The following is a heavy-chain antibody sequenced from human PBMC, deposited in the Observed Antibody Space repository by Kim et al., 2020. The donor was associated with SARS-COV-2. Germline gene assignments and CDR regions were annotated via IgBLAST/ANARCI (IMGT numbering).Heavy chain of an antibody. Sequence: GGSLRLSCAASGFTFSSYNMKWVRQAPGQGLEWVSSISSSSSYIYYADSVKGRFTISRDNAKNSLFLQMNSLRAEDTAVYYFARVGAVTGTWYFDLWGRGTLVTVSS. CDR3: ARVGAVTGTWYFDL. CDR1: GFTFSSYN. D-gene: IGHD6-19*01. J-gene: IGHJ2*01. V-gene: IGHV3-21*01. CDR2: ISSSSSYI.